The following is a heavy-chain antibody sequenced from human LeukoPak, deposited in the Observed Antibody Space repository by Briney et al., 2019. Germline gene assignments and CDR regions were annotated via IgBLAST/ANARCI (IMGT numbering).Heavy chain of an antibody. D-gene: IGHD6-19*01. J-gene: IGHJ4*02. CDR3: AKVELSSGWAGGNY. V-gene: IGHV3-30*02. CDR1: GFIFSSYG. Sequence: TGGSLRLSCAASGFIFSSYGMHWVRQAPGKGLEWVAFIRYDGSNKYYADSVKGRFTISRDNSKNTLYLQMNSLRADDTAVYYCAKVELSSGWAGGNYWGQGTLLTVSS. CDR2: IRYDGSNK.